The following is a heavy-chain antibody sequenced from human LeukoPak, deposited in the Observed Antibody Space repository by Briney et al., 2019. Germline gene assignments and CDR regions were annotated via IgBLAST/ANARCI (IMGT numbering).Heavy chain of an antibody. J-gene: IGHJ4*02. CDR3: ARDQGIQLWGDYFDY. CDR1: GYTFTSYG. V-gene: IGHV1-18*01. CDR2: ISAYNGNT. Sequence: ASVKVSCKASGYTFTSYGISWVRQAPGQGLEWMGWISAYNGNTNYAQKLQGRVTMTTDTSTSTAYMELRSPRSDDTAVYYCARDQGIQLWGDYFDYWGQGTLVTVSS. D-gene: IGHD5-18*01.